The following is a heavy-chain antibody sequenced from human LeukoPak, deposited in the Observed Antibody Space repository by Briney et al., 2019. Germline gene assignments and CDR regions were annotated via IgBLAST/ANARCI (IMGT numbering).Heavy chain of an antibody. CDR1: GGSISSYY. J-gene: IGHJ5*02. CDR2: IYTSGST. D-gene: IGHD6-19*01. CDR3: AREERHSSGWYSGNWFDP. Sequence: PSETLSLTCTVSGGSISSYYWSWIRQPAGKGLEWIGRIYTSGSTNYNASLKGRVTMSVDTSKHQFSLKLSSVTAADTAVYYCAREERHSSGWYSGNWFDPWGQGTLVTVSS. V-gene: IGHV4-4*07.